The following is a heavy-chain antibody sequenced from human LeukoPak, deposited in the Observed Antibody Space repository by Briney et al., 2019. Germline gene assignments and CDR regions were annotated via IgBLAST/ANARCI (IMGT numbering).Heavy chain of an antibody. CDR3: ARESYSSGLSYYFDY. V-gene: IGHV3-21*01. CDR2: ISSSSSYI. D-gene: IGHD6-19*01. CDR1: GFTFSSYS. J-gene: IGHJ4*02. Sequence: PGGSLRLSCAASGFTFSSYSMNWVRQAPGKGLEWVSSISSSSSYIYYADSVKGRFTISRDNAKNSLYLQMNSLRAEDTAVYYCARESYSSGLSYYFDYWGQGTLVTVSS.